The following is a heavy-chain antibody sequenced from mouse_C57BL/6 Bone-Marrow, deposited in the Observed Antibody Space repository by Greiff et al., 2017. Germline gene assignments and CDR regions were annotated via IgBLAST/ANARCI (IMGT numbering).Heavy chain of an antibody. Sequence: QVQLQQSGAELVKPGASVKMSCKASGYTFTSYWITWVKQRPGQGLEWIGDIYPGSGSTNYNEKFKSKATLTVDTSSSTAYMQLSSLTSEDSAVYYCARKIYYGSSPDYWGQGTTLTVSS. CDR1: GYTFTSYW. CDR2: IYPGSGST. V-gene: IGHV1-55*01. J-gene: IGHJ2*01. D-gene: IGHD1-1*01. CDR3: ARKIYYGSSPDY.